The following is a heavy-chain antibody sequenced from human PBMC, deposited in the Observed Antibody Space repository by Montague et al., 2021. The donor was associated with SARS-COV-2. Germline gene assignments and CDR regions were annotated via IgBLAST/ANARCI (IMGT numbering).Heavy chain of an antibody. CDR2: IFYNGST. CDR3: ARQDAWAYCGDECYRGWFDS. CDR1: FGSISTYY. Sequence: SETLSLTCTVSFGSISTYYWSWIRQPPGKGLEWIGFIFYNGSTKYNPSLKRRVSISLDTSKSQFSLKLSSVTAADTAVYYCARQDAWAYCGDECYRGWFDSWGQGTLVTVSS. D-gene: IGHD2-21*01. V-gene: IGHV4-59*01. J-gene: IGHJ5*01.